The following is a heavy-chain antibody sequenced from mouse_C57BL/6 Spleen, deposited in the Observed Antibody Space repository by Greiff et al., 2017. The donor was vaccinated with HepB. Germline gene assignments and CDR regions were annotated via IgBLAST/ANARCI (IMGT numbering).Heavy chain of an antibody. J-gene: IGHJ1*03. CDR3: ARSGGWLPHFDV. V-gene: IGHV1-64*01. CDR1: GYTFTSYW. CDR2: IHPNSGST. D-gene: IGHD2-3*01. Sequence: QVQLQQPGAELVKPGDSVKLSCKASGYTFTSYWMHWVKQRPGQGLEWIGMIHPNSGSTNYNEKFKSKATLTVDKSSSTAYMQLSSLTSEDSAVYYCARSGGWLPHFDVWGTGTTVTVSS.